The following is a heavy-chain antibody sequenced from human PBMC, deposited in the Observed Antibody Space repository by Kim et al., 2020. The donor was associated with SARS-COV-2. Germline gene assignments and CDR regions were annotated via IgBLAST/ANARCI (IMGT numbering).Heavy chain of an antibody. V-gene: IGHV3-48*03. J-gene: IGHJ5*01. D-gene: IGHD2-15*01. CDR2: TN. Sequence: TNYYADSGKGRFTISKDNAKNSLSLQMNSLRVEDTAVYYCARNKILDSWGQGTLVTVSS. CDR3: ARNKILDS.